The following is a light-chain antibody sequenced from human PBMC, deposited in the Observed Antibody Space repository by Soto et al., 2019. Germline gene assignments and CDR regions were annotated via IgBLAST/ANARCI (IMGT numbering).Light chain of an antibody. Sequence: QSALTQPPSASGSPGQSVTISCTGTSSDIGGYNYVSWYQQHPGKAPKLMFYEVSKRPSGVPDRFSASKSGNTASLTVSGLQAEDEADYYCTSYAGGTKVIFGGGTKLTVL. V-gene: IGLV2-8*01. CDR3: TSYAGGTKVI. J-gene: IGLJ2*01. CDR1: SSDIGGYNY. CDR2: EVS.